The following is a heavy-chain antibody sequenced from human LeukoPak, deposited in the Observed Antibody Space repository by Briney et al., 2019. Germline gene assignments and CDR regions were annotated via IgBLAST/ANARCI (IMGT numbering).Heavy chain of an antibody. J-gene: IGHJ4*02. V-gene: IGHV3-21*01. D-gene: IGHD3-22*01. CDR1: GFTFTSYA. Sequence: PGGSLRLTCVVSGFTFTSYAMSWVRQAPGKGLEWVSSISSSSSYIYYADSVKGRFTISRDNAKNSLYLQMNSLRAEDTAVYYCARDPRSYDSSGYYFFFDYWGQGTLVTVSS. CDR3: ARDPRSYDSSGYYFFFDY. CDR2: ISSSSSYI.